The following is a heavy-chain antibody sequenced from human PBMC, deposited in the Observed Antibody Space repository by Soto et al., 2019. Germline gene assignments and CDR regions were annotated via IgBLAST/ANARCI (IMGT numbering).Heavy chain of an antibody. V-gene: IGHV4-34*01. D-gene: IGHD6-19*01. J-gene: IGHJ6*03. CDR3: ARAGSLAAGYYYYYMDV. CDR2: INHSGST. CDR1: GGSFSGYY. Sequence: QVQLQQWGAGLLKPSETLSHTCAVYGGSFSGYYWSWIRQTPGKGLEWIGEINHSGSTNYNPSLKSRVTISVDTSKNQFSLKLSSVTAADTAVYFCARAGSLAAGYYYYYMDVWGKGTTVTVSS.